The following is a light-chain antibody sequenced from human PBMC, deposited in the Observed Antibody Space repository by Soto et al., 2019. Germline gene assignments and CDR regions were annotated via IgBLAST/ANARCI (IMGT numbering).Light chain of an antibody. J-gene: IGKJ3*01. CDR2: DAS. CDR3: QQHSNWPLFT. Sequence: EIVLPQSPATLSLSPGERATLSCRASQSVSSYLAWYQQKPGQAPRLLIYDASNRATGIPARFSGSGSGTDFTLTISSLEPEDFAVYYCQQHSNWPLFTFGPGTKVDIK. V-gene: IGKV3-11*01. CDR1: QSVSSY.